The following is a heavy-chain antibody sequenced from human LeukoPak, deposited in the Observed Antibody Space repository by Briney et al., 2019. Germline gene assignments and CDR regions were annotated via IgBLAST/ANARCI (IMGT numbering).Heavy chain of an antibody. J-gene: IGHJ6*02. CDR3: ARAYSSSSGGCIDV. Sequence: SVKLSCKASGATFSSYTISWVRQAPGQGLEWMGRIIPILGIANYEQKFQGRVTITADKSTSTAYMELSSLRSEDTAVYYCARAYSSSSGGCIDVWGQGTTVTVSS. D-gene: IGHD6-6*01. CDR2: IIPILGIA. V-gene: IGHV1-69*02. CDR1: GATFSSYT.